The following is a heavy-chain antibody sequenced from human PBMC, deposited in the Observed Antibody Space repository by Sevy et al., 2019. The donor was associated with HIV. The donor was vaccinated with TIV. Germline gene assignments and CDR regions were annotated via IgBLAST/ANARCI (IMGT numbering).Heavy chain of an antibody. CDR2: FHSRGTF. Sequence: SETLSLTCAGSGLSISGGYYWAWFRQPPGKGLEWFGSFHSRGTFHYSPSLRSRVSISVDTSKNQFSLIVNSVTAADTATYYCGSGIYFNYWGQGTLVTVSS. CDR3: GSGIYFNY. V-gene: IGHV4-38-2*01. J-gene: IGHJ4*02. D-gene: IGHD1-1*01. CDR1: GLSISGGYY.